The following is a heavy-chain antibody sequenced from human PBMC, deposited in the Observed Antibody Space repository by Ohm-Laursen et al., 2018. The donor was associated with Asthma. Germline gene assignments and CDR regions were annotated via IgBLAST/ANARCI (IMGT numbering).Heavy chain of an antibody. CDR3: ARGQPNDY. CDR2: INAGNGDT. J-gene: IGHJ4*02. Sequence: ASVKVSCKASGYTFTNYNMHWVRQAPGQRLEWMGWINAGNGDTKYSQKLQGRVTISRDTSASTVYMELSSLRFEDTAVYYCARGQPNDYWGQGTLVTVSS. D-gene: IGHD6-13*01. CDR1: GYTFTNYN. V-gene: IGHV1-3*01.